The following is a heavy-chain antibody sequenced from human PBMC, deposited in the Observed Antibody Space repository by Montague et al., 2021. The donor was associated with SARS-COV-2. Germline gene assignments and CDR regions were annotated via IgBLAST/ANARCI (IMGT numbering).Heavy chain of an antibody. Sequence: SLRLSCAASGFTFSSYWMSWVRQAPGKGLEWVANIKQDGSEKYYVDSVKGRFTISRDNAKNSLYLQMNSLRAEDTAVDYCARDGVTHVGYYYYYGMDVWGQGTTVTVSS. D-gene: IGHD1-26*01. CDR1: GFTFSSYW. V-gene: IGHV3-7*03. CDR3: ARDGVTHVGYYYYYGMDV. J-gene: IGHJ6*02. CDR2: IKQDGSEK.